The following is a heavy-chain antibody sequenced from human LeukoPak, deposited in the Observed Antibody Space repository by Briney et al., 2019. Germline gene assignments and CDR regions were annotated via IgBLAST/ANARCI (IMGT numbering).Heavy chain of an antibody. D-gene: IGHD5-12*01. V-gene: IGHV4-34*01. CDR3: ARGGGYSRPYYFDY. Sequence: PSETLSLTCAVYGGSFSGYYWSWIRQPPGKGLEWIGEINHSGSTNYNPSLKSRVTISVDTSKNQFSLKLSSVTAADTAVYYCARGGGYSRPYYFDYWGQGTLVTVSS. CDR1: GGSFSGYY. CDR2: INHSGST. J-gene: IGHJ4*02.